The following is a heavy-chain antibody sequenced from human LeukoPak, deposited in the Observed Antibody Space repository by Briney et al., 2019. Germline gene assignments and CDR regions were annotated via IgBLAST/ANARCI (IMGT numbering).Heavy chain of an antibody. CDR3: AREFSNDGYRSYWYFDL. D-gene: IGHD5-24*01. CDR2: TYYRSKWYN. Sequence: SQTLSLTCAISGDSVSSNSAAWNWIRQSPSRGLEWLGRTYYRSKWYNDYAVSVKSRITINPDTSKNQFSLQLSSVTPEDTAVYYCAREFSNDGYRSYWYFDLWGRGTLVTVSS. CDR1: GDSVSSNSAA. V-gene: IGHV6-1*01. J-gene: IGHJ2*01.